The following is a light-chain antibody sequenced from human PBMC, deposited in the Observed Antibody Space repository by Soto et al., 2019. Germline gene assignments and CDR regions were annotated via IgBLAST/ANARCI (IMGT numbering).Light chain of an antibody. V-gene: IGKV3-15*01. CDR3: QQYNYWPPGT. J-gene: IGKJ2*01. Sequence: EIVMTQSPATLSVSPGERATLSCRASQSVSSNLAWYQQTPGRAPRVLIYGTSTRATGIPARFSGSGSGTEFTLTISSLQSEDFAVYYCQQYNYWPPGTFGQGTKLEIK. CDR2: GTS. CDR1: QSVSSN.